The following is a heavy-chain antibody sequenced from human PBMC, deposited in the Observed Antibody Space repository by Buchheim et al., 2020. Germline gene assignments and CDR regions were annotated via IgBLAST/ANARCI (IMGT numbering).Heavy chain of an antibody. J-gene: IGHJ4*02. CDR2: ISYDGSNK. CDR1: GFTFSSYG. Sequence: QVQLVESGGGVVQPGRSLRLSCAASGFTFSSYGMHWVRQDPGKGLEWVAVISYDGSNKYYADSVKGRFNIPRDNSKNTLYLQMNSLRAEDTAVYYCAKDTASWGQGTL. V-gene: IGHV3-30*18. CDR3: AKDTAS. D-gene: IGHD5-18*01.